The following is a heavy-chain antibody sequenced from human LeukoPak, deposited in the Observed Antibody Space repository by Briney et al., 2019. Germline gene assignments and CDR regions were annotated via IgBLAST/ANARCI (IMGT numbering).Heavy chain of an antibody. J-gene: IGHJ4*02. CDR1: GGSISSYY. V-gene: IGHV4-59*01. CDR2: IYYSGST. CDR3: ARGSPTLGFDY. Sequence: PSETLSLTCTASGGSISSYYWSWIRQPPGKGLEWIGYIYYSGSTNYNPSLKSRVTISVDTSKNQFSLKLSSVTAADTAVYYCARGSPTLGFDYWGQGTLVTVSS. D-gene: IGHD1-26*01.